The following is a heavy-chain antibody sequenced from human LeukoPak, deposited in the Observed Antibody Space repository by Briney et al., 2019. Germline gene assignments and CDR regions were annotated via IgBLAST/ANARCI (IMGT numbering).Heavy chain of an antibody. Sequence: GGSLRLSCAASGFTFKNYGMSWVRQAPGKGLEWVSGISSSGGSTYYADSVKGRFTISRDNSKNTLYLQMNSLSAEDTAMYYCARSMSGSRELWGQGTLVTVSP. CDR2: ISSSGGST. CDR1: GFTFKNYG. CDR3: ARSMSGSREL. V-gene: IGHV3-23*01. D-gene: IGHD1-26*01. J-gene: IGHJ4*02.